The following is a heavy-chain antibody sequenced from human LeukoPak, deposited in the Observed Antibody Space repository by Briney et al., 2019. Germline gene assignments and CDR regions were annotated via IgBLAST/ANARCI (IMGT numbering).Heavy chain of an antibody. D-gene: IGHD3-22*01. CDR2: INPNSGGT. Sequence: ASVKASCKASGYTFTGYYMHWVRQAPGQGLEWMGWINPNSGGTNYAQKFQGRVTMTRDTSISTAYMELRRLRSDDTAVYYCARGDWNYYDSSGQIDYWGQGTLVTVSS. CDR3: ARGDWNYYDSSGQIDY. CDR1: GYTFTGYY. V-gene: IGHV1-2*02. J-gene: IGHJ4*02.